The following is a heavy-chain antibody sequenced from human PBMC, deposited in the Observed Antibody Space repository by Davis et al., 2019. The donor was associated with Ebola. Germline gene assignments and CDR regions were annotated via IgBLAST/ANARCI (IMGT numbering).Heavy chain of an antibody. Sequence: ASVKVSCKASGYTFTSYGLSWVRQAPGQGLEWMGWITAYNGNTNYAQKFQGRVTMTRDTSISTAYMELSRLRSDDTAVYYCARGGLLWFGESYYYGMDVWGKGTTVTVSS. D-gene: IGHD3-10*01. J-gene: IGHJ6*04. V-gene: IGHV1-18*01. CDR3: ARGGLLWFGESYYYGMDV. CDR1: GYTFTSYG. CDR2: ITAYNGNT.